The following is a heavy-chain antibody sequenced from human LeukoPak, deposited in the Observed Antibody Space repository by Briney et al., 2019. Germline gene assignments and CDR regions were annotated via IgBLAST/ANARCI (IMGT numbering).Heavy chain of an antibody. J-gene: IGHJ4*02. CDR1: GFMFSSYA. V-gene: IGHV3-30-3*01. CDR3: ARGSEGPIDY. Sequence: PGRSLRLSCAASGFMFSSYALHWVRQAPGKGLEWVAVISDDGSNKYYADSVKGRFTISRDNSKNTLYLQMNSLRAEDTAVYYCARGSEGPIDYWGQGTLVTVSS. D-gene: IGHD2-15*01. CDR2: ISDDGSNK.